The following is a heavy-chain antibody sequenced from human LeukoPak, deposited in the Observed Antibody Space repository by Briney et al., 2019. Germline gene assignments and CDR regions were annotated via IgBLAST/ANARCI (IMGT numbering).Heavy chain of an antibody. CDR2: IYYGGTT. CDR3: ARSVPYCGGDCYWYFDL. Sequence: SETLSLTCNVSGASISSGGYYWSWIRQYPGKGLEWIGYIYYGGTTYYNPSLKSRVTISVDTSENQFSLKLSSVTAADTAVYYCARSVPYCGGDCYWYFDLWGRGTLVTVSS. J-gene: IGHJ2*01. D-gene: IGHD2-21*02. CDR1: GASISSGGYY. V-gene: IGHV4-31*03.